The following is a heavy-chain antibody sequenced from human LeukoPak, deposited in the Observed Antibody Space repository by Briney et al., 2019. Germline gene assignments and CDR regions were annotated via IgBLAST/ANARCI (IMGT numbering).Heavy chain of an antibody. D-gene: IGHD5-12*01. V-gene: IGHV3-48*01. CDR2: ISSSSSTI. CDR3: ARESSGYKIRWFDP. Sequence: GGSLRLSCAASGFTFSSYEMNWVRQAPGKGLEWVSYISSSSSTIYYADSVKGRCTISRDNAKNSLYLQMNSLRAEDTAVYYCARESSGYKIRWFDPWGQGTLVTASS. J-gene: IGHJ5*02. CDR1: GFTFSSYE.